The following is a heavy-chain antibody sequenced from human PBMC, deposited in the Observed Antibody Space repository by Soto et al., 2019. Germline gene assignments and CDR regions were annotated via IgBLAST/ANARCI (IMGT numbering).Heavy chain of an antibody. CDR3: ATSGAMPNYYYYGMDV. Sequence: VKVSCKVSGYTLTELSMHWVRQAPGKGLEWMGGFDPEDGETIYAQKFQGRVTMTEDTSTDTAYMELSSLRSEDTAVYYCATSGAMPNYYYYGMDVWGQGTTVTVSS. V-gene: IGHV1-24*01. D-gene: IGHD3-16*01. J-gene: IGHJ6*02. CDR1: GYTLTELS. CDR2: FDPEDGET.